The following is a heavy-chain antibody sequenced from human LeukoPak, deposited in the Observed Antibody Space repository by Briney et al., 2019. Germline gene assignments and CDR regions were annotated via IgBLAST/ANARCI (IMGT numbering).Heavy chain of an antibody. CDR1: GYTFTSYG. CDR3: ARDEAAGGTNALDI. D-gene: IGHD6-13*01. CDR2: ISAYNGNT. Sequence: ASVKVSCKASGYTFTSYGISWVRQAPGQGLEWMGWISAYNGNTNYAQKLLGRVTMTTDTSTSTAYMELRSLRSDDTAVYYCARDEAAGGTNALDIWGQGTMVTVSS. J-gene: IGHJ3*02. V-gene: IGHV1-18*01.